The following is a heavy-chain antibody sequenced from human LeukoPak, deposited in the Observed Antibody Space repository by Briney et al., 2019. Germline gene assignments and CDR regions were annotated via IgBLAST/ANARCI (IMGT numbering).Heavy chain of an antibody. CDR3: ARDES. J-gene: IGHJ5*02. CDR2: IKEDGSEK. V-gene: IGHV3-7*03. CDR1: GFTFSYSW. Sequence: GGSLRLSCAASGFTFSYSWMSWVRQAPGKGLEWVANIKEDGSEKYYVDSVEGRFTISRDNAKNSLYLQMNSLGAEDTAVYYCARDESWGQGTLVTVSS.